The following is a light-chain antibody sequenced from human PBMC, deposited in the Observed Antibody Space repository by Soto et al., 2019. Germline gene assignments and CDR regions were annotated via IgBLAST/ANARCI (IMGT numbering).Light chain of an antibody. CDR3: TSHTSSSTPL. CDR2: DVS. J-gene: IGLJ2*01. V-gene: IGLV2-14*03. Sequence: QSALTQPASVSGSPGQSITISCTGTSSDVGTYNYVSWYQHHPGKAPKLMIYDVSNRPSGVSSRFSGSKSGNTASLTISGLQAEDEADYYCTSHTSSSTPLFGGGTKVTVL. CDR1: SSDVGTYNY.